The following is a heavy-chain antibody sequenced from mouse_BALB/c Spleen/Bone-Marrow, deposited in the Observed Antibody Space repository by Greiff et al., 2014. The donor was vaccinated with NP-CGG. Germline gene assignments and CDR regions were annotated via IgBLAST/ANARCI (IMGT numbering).Heavy chain of an antibody. Sequence: VQVVESGPGLVQPSQSLSITCTVSGFSLTSYDVHWVRQSPGKGLEWLGGIWSGGGTDYDAAFISRLNITKDNSKSQVFFKMNSLQADDTAIYFCARKDYRYDYLDYWGQGTTLTVSS. V-gene: IGHV2-4-1*01. CDR2: IWSGGGT. D-gene: IGHD2-14*01. CDR1: GFSLTSYD. CDR3: ARKDYRYDYLDY. J-gene: IGHJ2*01.